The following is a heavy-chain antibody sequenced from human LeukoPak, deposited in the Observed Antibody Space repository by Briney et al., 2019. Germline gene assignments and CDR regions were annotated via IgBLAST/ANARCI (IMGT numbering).Heavy chain of an antibody. CDR2: ISAYNGNT. D-gene: IGHD3-10*01. J-gene: IGHJ6*02. CDR3: ARAGPFDYYGSGRAPEYYGMDV. V-gene: IGHV1-18*01. CDR1: GYTFTSYG. Sequence: ASVKVSCKASGYTFTSYGISWVRQAPGQGLEWMGWISAYNGNTNYAQKLQGRATMTTDTSTSTAYMELRSLRSDDTAVYYCARAGPFDYYGSGRAPEYYGMDVWGQGTTVTVSS.